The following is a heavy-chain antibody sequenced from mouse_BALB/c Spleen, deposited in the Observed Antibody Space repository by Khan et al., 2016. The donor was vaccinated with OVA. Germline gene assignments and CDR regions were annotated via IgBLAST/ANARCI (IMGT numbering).Heavy chain of an antibody. CDR3: TRGNSYGNTSWFGY. CDR1: GYTFSSYW. V-gene: IGHV1-9*01. D-gene: IGHD1-1*01. Sequence: LEESGAELMKPGASVKISCKATGYTFSSYWIEWVKQRPGHGLEWIAEMLPGSGSTNYNEKFKGKATFTADTSSNTAYMQLSSLTSEDSAVYYCTRGNSYGNTSWFGYWGQGTLVTVSA. CDR2: MLPGSGST. J-gene: IGHJ3*01.